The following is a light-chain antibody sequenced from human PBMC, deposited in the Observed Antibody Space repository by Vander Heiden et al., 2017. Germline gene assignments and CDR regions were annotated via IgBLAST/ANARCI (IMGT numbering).Light chain of an antibody. CDR3: VLYMGGGISL. CDR1: SGSVSTSYY. Sequence: QTVVTPEPSFSVSPGGTVTPTCGLSSGSVSTSYYPSWYQQTPGQAPRSLIYSTNTRSSGVPDRFSGSILGNKAALTITGAQADDESDYYCVLYMGGGISLFGGGTKLTVL. V-gene: IGLV8-61*01. CDR2: STN. J-gene: IGLJ3*02.